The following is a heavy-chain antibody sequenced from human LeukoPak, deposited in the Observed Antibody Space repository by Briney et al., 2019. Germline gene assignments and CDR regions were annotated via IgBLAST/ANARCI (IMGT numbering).Heavy chain of an antibody. J-gene: IGHJ4*02. CDR2: ISGSGGST. Sequence: GGSLRLSCAASGFTFSSYAMSWVRQAPGRGLEWVSAISGSGGSTYYADSVKGRFTISRDNSKNTLYLQMNSLRAEDTAVYYCAKGGYYYGSGSWGQGTLVTVSS. V-gene: IGHV3-23*01. D-gene: IGHD3-10*01. CDR1: GFTFSSYA. CDR3: AKGGYYYGSGS.